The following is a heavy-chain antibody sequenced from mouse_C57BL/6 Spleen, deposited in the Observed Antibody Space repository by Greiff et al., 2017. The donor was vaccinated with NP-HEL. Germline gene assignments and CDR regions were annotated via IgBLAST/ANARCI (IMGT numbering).Heavy chain of an antibody. J-gene: IGHJ1*03. CDR2: ISYDGSN. Sequence: EVQVVESGPGLVKPSQSLSLTCSVTGYSITSGYYWNWIRQFPGNKLEWMGYISYDGSNNYNPSLKDRISITRDTSKNQFFLRLNSLTTEDTATYYCARRAYDSDWYFDVWGTGTTVTVSS. CDR1: GYSITSGYY. V-gene: IGHV3-6*01. CDR3: ARRAYDSDWYFDV. D-gene: IGHD2-12*01.